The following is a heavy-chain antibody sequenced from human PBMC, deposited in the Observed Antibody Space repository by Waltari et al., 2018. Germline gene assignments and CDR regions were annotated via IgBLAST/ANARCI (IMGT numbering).Heavy chain of an antibody. D-gene: IGHD2-15*01. J-gene: IGHJ3*02. V-gene: IGHV4-59*01. CDR1: GGPIRSYY. CDR3: ASHLRIDAFDI. Sequence: QVQLQESGPGLVKPSETLSLTCTVPGGPIRSYYWSWIRQPPGKGLEWIGYIYYSGSTNYNPSLKSRVTISVDTSKNQFSLKLSSVTAADTAVYYCASHLRIDAFDIWGQGTMVTVSS. CDR2: IYYSGST.